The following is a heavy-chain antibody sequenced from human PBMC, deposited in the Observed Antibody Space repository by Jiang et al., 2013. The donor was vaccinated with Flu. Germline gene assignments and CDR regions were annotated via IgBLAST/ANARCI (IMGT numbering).Heavy chain of an antibody. CDR3: ARDSQSGSYYFDY. CDR2: IYYSGST. CDR1: GGSISSYY. J-gene: IGHJ4*02. D-gene: IGHD3-10*01. V-gene: IGHV4-59*01. Sequence: GPGLVKPSETLSLTCTVSGGSISSYYWSWIRQPPGKGLEWIGYIYYSGSTNYNPSLKSRVTISVDTSKNQFSLKLSSVTAADTAVYYCARDSQSGSYYFDYWGQGTLVTV.